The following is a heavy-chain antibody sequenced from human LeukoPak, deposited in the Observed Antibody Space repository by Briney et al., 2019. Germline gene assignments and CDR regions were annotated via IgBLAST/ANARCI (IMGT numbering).Heavy chain of an antibody. Sequence: GGSLRLSCAASGFTFSSYSINWVRHGPGKGLEWVSYISASGTYIYYADSVKGRFTISRDNARNSVYLQMNSLRAEDTAVYYCARRGRAAVATQKDDALDIWGQGTMVTVSS. J-gene: IGHJ3*02. CDR3: ARRGRAAVATQKDDALDI. CDR2: ISASGTYI. CDR1: GFTFSSYS. V-gene: IGHV3-21*01. D-gene: IGHD6-13*01.